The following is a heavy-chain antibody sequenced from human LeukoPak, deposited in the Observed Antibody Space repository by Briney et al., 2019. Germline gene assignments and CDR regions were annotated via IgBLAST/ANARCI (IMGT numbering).Heavy chain of an antibody. Sequence: PSETLSLTCTVSGYSISSGYYWGWIRQPPGKGLEWIGSIYYSGSTYYNPSLKSRVTISVDTSKNQFSLKLSSVTAADTAVYYCARGHIVVVTAMDYGMDVWGQGTTVTVSS. CDR1: GYSISSGYY. CDR3: ARGHIVVVTAMDYGMDV. CDR2: IYYSGST. D-gene: IGHD2-21*02. V-gene: IGHV4-38-2*02. J-gene: IGHJ6*02.